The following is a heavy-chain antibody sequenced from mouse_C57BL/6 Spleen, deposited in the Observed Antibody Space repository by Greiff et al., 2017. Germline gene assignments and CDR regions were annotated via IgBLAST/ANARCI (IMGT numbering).Heavy chain of an antibody. J-gene: IGHJ1*03. CDR1: GYTFTSYW. CDR2: IDPSDSYT. CDR3: ASGYGNYDWYVDV. D-gene: IGHD2-1*01. Sequence: QVQLQQPGAELVRPGTSVKLSCKASGYTFTSYWMHWVKQRPGQGLEWIGVIDPSDSYTNYNQKFKGKATLTVDTSSSTAYMQLSSLTSEDSAVYYCASGYGNYDWYVDVWGTGTTGTVSS. V-gene: IGHV1-59*01.